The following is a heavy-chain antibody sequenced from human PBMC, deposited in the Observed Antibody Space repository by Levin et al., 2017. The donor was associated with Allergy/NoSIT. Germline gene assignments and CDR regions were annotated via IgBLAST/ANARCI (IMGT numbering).Heavy chain of an antibody. J-gene: IGHJ3*02. Sequence: ASVKVSCKASGGTFSSYAISWVRQAPGQGLEWMGGIIPIFGTANYAQKFQGRVTITADKSTSTAYMELSSLRSEDTAVYYCARGLEYYDYIWGRPDAFDIWGQGTMVTVSS. CDR2: IIPIFGTA. D-gene: IGHD3-16*01. CDR3: ARGLEYYDYIWGRPDAFDI. V-gene: IGHV1-69*06. CDR1: GGTFSSYA.